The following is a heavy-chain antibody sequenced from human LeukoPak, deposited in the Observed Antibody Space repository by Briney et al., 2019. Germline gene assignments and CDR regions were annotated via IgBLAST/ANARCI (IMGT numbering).Heavy chain of an antibody. D-gene: IGHD4-11*01. V-gene: IGHV3-23*01. Sequence: GGSLRLSCAASGFTFSSYAMSWVRQAPGKGLEWVSAISGSGGSTYYADSVKGRFTISRDNSKNTLFLQMNTLRAEDTAVYYCAKYPSTVTTFYSYGMDVWGQGTSVTVSS. CDR2: ISGSGGST. J-gene: IGHJ6*02. CDR1: GFTFSSYA. CDR3: AKYPSTVTTFYSYGMDV.